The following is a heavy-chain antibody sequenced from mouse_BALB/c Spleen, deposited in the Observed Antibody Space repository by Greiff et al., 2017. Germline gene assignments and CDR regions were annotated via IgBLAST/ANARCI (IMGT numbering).Heavy chain of an antibody. D-gene: IGHD2-3*01. J-gene: IGHJ3*01. CDR1: GFTFSSFG. Sequence: EVKLVESGGGLVQPGGSRKLSCAASGFTFSSFGMHWVRQAPEKGLEWVAYISSGSSTIYYADTVKGRFTISRDNPKNTLFLQMTSLKSEDTAMYYCARRDDGSSKGFAYWGQGTLVTVSA. V-gene: IGHV5-17*02. CDR2: ISSGSSTI. CDR3: ARRDDGSSKGFAY.